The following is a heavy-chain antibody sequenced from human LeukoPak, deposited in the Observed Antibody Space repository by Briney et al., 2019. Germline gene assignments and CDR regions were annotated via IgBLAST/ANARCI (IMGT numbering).Heavy chain of an antibody. CDR2: IYPGDSDT. CDR1: GYSFTSYW. D-gene: IGHD6-13*01. J-gene: IGHJ6*03. CDR3: ARQAHIAAAGTGNYYYYMDV. V-gene: IGHV5-51*01. Sequence: GESLKISCKGSGYSFTSYWIGLVRQMPGKGLEWVGIIYPGDSDTRYSPSFQGQVTTSADKSISTAYLQWSSLKASDTAMYYCARQAHIAAAGTGNYYYYMDVWGKGTTITVSS.